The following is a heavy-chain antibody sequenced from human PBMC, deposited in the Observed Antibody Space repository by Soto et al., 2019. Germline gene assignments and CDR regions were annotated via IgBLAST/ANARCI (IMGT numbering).Heavy chain of an antibody. CDR2: ISAYNGNT. D-gene: IGHD3-22*01. Sequence: VASVKVSCKASGYTFTSYYMHWVRQAPGQGLEWMGWISAYNGNTNYAQKLQGRVTMTTDTSTSTAYMELRSLRSDDTAVYYCARMQGYYDSSGYYPGWFDPWGQGTLVTVSS. CDR3: ARMQGYYDSSGYYPGWFDP. J-gene: IGHJ5*02. V-gene: IGHV1-18*04. CDR1: GYTFTSYY.